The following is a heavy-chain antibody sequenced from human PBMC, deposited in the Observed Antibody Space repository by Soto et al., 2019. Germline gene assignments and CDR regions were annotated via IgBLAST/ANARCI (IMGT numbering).Heavy chain of an antibody. J-gene: IGHJ4*02. Sequence: ASETLSLTCTVSGGSISSSSYYWGWIRQPPGKGLEWIGSIYYSGSTYYNPSLKSRVTISVDTSKNQFSLKLSSVTAADTAVYYCATLNWDYDVLIDYWGQGTLVTVSS. CDR2: IYYSGST. CDR3: ATLNWDYDVLIDY. D-gene: IGHD1-7*01. V-gene: IGHV4-39*01. CDR1: GGSISSSSYY.